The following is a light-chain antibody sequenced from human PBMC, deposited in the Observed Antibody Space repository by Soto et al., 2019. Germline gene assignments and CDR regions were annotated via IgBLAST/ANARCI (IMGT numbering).Light chain of an antibody. V-gene: IGKV1-13*02. CDR3: QQFHTYPIS. J-gene: IGKJ5*01. Sequence: AIQLTQTPPSLSASVGDSITFTCRASQDIASSLAWYQQQPGRPPKLLIYDASILQTGVPSRFRGSGSGTDFTLTIRGLQPEDFATYSCQQFHTYPISFGQGTRLKIK. CDR2: DAS. CDR1: QDIASS.